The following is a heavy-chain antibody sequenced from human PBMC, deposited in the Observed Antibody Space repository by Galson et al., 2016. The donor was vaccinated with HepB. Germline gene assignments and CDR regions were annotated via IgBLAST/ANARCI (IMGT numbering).Heavy chain of an antibody. Sequence: VKVSCKAPGYKFIDYGISWVRQAPGQGLEWMGWISIHSGNTDYAQKFQDRVTMTTDTSTSTVYMELRSLRSDDTAVYYCARDRSNQDFWGQGTLVIVSS. J-gene: IGHJ4*02. V-gene: IGHV1-18*04. CDR2: ISIHSGNT. D-gene: IGHD1-14*01. CDR1: GYKFIDYG. CDR3: ARDRSNQDF.